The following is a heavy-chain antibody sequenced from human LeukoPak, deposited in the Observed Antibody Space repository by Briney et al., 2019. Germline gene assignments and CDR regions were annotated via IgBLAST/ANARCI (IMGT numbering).Heavy chain of an antibody. J-gene: IGHJ4*02. CDR1: GYTLTDYY. Sequence: ASVKVSCKASGYTLTDYYMHWVRQAPGQGLEWMGRINPNSGGTNYAQKFQGRVTMTRDTSISTVYMELSRLRSDDTAVYYCTRVGYYESSGYYEYWGQGTLVTVSS. CDR3: TRVGYYESSGYYEY. V-gene: IGHV1-2*06. D-gene: IGHD3-22*01. CDR2: INPNSGGT.